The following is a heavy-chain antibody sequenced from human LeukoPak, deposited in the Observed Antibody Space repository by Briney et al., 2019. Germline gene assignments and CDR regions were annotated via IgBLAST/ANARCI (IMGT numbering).Heavy chain of an antibody. CDR3: ARLNGWSQYFDL. V-gene: IGHV4-59*08. CDR1: GGSISGYY. CDR2: IYYSGSI. Sequence: SETLSLTCTVSGGSISGYYWSWIRQPPGKGLEWIGYIYYSGSINYNPSLKSRVTISVDTSKNQFSLKLSSVTAADTAVYYCARLNGWSQYFDLWGRGTLVTVSS. J-gene: IGHJ2*01. D-gene: IGHD6-19*01.